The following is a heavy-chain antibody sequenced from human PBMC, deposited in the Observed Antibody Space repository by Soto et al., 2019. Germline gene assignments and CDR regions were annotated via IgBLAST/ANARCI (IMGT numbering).Heavy chain of an antibody. D-gene: IGHD6-6*01. CDR3: SKEGKKHSISSPICLVP. Sequence: GGSLRLSCAASGFTFSSYGMHRVRQAPGKGLEWVAVISYDGSNKYYADSVKVRFTISRDNSKNTLYLQMYSMRAEEPAVYNSSKEGKKHSISSPICLVPGNQGNLDTVPS. V-gene: IGHV3-30*18. CDR2: ISYDGSNK. CDR1: GFTFSSYG. J-gene: IGHJ5*02.